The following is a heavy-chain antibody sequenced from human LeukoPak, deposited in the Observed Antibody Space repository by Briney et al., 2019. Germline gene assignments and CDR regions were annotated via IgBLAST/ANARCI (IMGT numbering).Heavy chain of an antibody. CDR3: ARLYYDFWSVYYSDNGNIYMDV. Sequence: GESLRLSCVASGFTFDRYWMHWVRQAPGKGLVWVSRINDDGRNTSYADSVKGRFTISRDNAKNTLYLQMNSLRAEDTAVYYCARLYYDFWSVYYSDNGNIYMDVWGKGTTVTVSS. D-gene: IGHD3-3*01. J-gene: IGHJ6*03. CDR2: INDDGRNT. V-gene: IGHV3-74*01. CDR1: GFTFDRYW.